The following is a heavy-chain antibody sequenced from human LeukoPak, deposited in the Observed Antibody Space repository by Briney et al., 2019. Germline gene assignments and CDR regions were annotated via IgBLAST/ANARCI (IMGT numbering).Heavy chain of an antibody. CDR2: IYYSGST. D-gene: IGHD3-10*01. Sequence: SETLSLTCTVSGGSISSYYWSWIRQPPGKGLEWIGYIYYSGSTNYNPSLKSRVTISVDTSKNQFSLKLSSVTAADTAVYYCATASGYGSARFDYWGQGTLVTVSS. V-gene: IGHV4-59*01. CDR3: ATASGYGSARFDY. J-gene: IGHJ4*02. CDR1: GGSISSYY.